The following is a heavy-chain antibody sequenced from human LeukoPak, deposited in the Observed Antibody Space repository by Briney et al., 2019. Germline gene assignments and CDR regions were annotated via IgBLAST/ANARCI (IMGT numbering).Heavy chain of an antibody. CDR2: IVVGSGNK. V-gene: IGHV1-58*01. J-gene: IGHJ4*02. CDR3: AADGEDGYDSFVVGDRFDY. CDR1: GFTFTSSA. Sequence: SVKVSCKASGFTFTSSAVQWVRQARGQRLEWIGWIVVGSGNKNYAQKFQERVTITRDMSTSTAYMELSSLRSEDTAVYYCAADGEDGYDSFVVGDRFDYWGQGTLVTVSS. D-gene: IGHD5-12*01.